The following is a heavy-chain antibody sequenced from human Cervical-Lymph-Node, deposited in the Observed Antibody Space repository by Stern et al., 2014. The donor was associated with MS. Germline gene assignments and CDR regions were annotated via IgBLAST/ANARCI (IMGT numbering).Heavy chain of an antibody. CDR2: VYYSGIT. V-gene: IGHV4-39*02. J-gene: IGHJ2*01. D-gene: IGHD4-11*01. CDR3: ARGVTAVTNYVPNWCFDL. CDR1: GGSITNRDY. Sequence: QLQLQESGPGLVKPSETLSLTCTVSGGSITNRDYWGWIRQSPGKRLEWIGSVYYSGITYYRPYLKSRATISIDTCTDPFFLQLITVTATDTAVYFCARGVTAVTNYVPNWCFDLWGRGTLVTVSS.